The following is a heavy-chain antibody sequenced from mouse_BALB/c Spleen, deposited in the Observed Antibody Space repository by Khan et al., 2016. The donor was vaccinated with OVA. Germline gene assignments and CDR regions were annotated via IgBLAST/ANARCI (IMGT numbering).Heavy chain of an antibody. D-gene: IGHD2-1*01. CDR2: IDPSTDYT. Sequence: QVQLQQSGTELAKPGASLKMSCTASGYTFTTYWIHWVKQRPGQGLEWIGYIDPSTDYTDYNQNFKDKATLTADKSSSTAYMQLTSLTSEDSAVIFCGGRGVYGIFAYWGQGTLVTVSA. J-gene: IGHJ3*01. CDR1: GYTFTTYW. V-gene: IGHV1-7*01. CDR3: GGRGVYGIFAY.